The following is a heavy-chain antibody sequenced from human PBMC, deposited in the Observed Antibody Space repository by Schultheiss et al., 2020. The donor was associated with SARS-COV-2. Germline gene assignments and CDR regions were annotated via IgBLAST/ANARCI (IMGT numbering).Heavy chain of an antibody. D-gene: IGHD3-3*01. V-gene: IGHV1-46*01. Sequence: ASVKVSCKASGYTFTSYYMHWVRQAPGQGLEWMGIINPSGGSTSYAQKFQGWVTMTRDTSISTAYMELSRLRSDDTAVYYCAREHPFWSGYSDYYGMDVWGQGTTVTVSS. CDR2: INPSGGST. CDR3: AREHPFWSGYSDYYGMDV. CDR1: GYTFTSYY. J-gene: IGHJ6*02.